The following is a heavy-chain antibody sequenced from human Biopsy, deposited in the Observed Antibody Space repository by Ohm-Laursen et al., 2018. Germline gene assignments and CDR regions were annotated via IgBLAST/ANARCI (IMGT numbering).Heavy chain of an antibody. CDR1: GESFNGYY. J-gene: IGHJ4*02. D-gene: IGHD2-2*01. CDR3: ARMPHFDY. V-gene: IGHV4-34*01. Sequence: PGTLSLTCAVYGESFNGYYWSWIRQTPGKGLEWIGEINHSGRTNYNPSLKSRVTISVDTSKNQFSLKVRSVTAADTAVYYCARMPHFDYWGQGILVTVSS. CDR2: INHSGRT.